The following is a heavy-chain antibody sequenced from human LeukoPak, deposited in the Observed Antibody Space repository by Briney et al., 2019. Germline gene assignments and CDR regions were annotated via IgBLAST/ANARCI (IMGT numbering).Heavy chain of an antibody. CDR1: GFTFSGYS. CDR2: ISISSGTI. CDR3: ARGRPFHMDV. Sequence: GGSLRLSCAASGFTFSGYSMNWVRQAPGKGLEWVSYISISSGTIHYADSVKGRFTISRDNAKNSLYLLMNSLRSEDTAVYYCARGRPFHMDVWGQGTTVTVSS. V-gene: IGHV3-48*01. J-gene: IGHJ6*02. D-gene: IGHD6-6*01.